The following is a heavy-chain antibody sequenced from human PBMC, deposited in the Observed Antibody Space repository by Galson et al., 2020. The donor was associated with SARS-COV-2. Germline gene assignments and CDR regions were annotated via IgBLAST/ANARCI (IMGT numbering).Heavy chain of an antibody. V-gene: IGHV3-23*01. CDR3: ATAYSGYNFPYYYYYGVDV. CDR2: KRGRGGTT. J-gene: IGHJ6*02. Sequence: GGPLRLYCEASALTFRSNAMSWARQAPGKGLECVTLKRGRGGTTFYADSVKGSTTIYSDNSKTTLYLQMNSLRADDTAINYCATAYSGYNFPYYYYYGVDVWGQGTTVTVSS. CDR1: ALTFRSNA. D-gene: IGHD5-12*01.